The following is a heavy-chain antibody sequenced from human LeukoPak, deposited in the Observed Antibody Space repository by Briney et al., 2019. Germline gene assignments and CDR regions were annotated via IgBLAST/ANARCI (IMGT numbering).Heavy chain of an antibody. V-gene: IGHV3-21*01. D-gene: IGHD3-3*01. CDR2: ISSDSNDI. CDR3: VRDRFLEWSDYYYYMDV. CDR1: GFTFTSYT. Sequence: GGCLRLSCAASGFTFTSYTLNWVRQAPGQGLEWVSSISSDSNDIYYADSVKGRFTVSRDNAKNSLFLQMSSLRAEDTAVYYCVRDRFLEWSDYYYYMDVWGRGTTVTVSS. J-gene: IGHJ6*03.